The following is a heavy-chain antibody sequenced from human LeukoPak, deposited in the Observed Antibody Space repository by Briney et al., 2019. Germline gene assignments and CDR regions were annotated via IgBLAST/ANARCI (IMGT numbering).Heavy chain of an antibody. CDR3: ARGRGGLTYYYGSGSYPRFDY. D-gene: IGHD3-10*01. V-gene: IGHV4-34*01. Sequence: SETLSLTCAVYGGSFSGYYWSWIRQPPGKGLEWIGEINHSGSTNYNPFLKSRVTISVDTSKNQFSLKLSSVTAADTAVYYCARGRGGLTYYYGSGSYPRFDYWGQGTLVTVSS. J-gene: IGHJ4*02. CDR2: INHSGST. CDR1: GGSFSGYY.